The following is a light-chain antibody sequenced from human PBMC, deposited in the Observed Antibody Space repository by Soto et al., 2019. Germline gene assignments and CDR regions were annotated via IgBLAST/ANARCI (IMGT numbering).Light chain of an antibody. CDR1: SSDAADYNY. J-gene: IGLJ1*01. Sequence: QSVLTQPASVSGSAGQSITISCTGTSSDAADYNYVSWYQHYPGKAPKLMIYEVSNRPSGVSNRFSGSKSGNTASLTISGLXPEDEADYYCSSYTSSGTPYVFGTGTKVTVL. V-gene: IGLV2-14*01. CDR2: EVS. CDR3: SSYTSSGTPYV.